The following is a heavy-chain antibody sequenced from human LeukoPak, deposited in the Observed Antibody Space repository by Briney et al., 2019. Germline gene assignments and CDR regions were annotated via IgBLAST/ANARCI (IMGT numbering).Heavy chain of an antibody. CDR3: ARHPNWNFDS. D-gene: IGHD1-1*01. Sequence: GGSLRLSCAASGFTFNSYWMTWVRQAPGKGLEGVANINTDGSQRDCVDSLKGRFTISRDNDKNSLYLQMNNLRAEDTAVYYCARHPNWNFDSWGQGTLVTVSS. CDR2: INTDGSQR. V-gene: IGHV3-7*01. CDR1: GFTFNSYW. J-gene: IGHJ4*02.